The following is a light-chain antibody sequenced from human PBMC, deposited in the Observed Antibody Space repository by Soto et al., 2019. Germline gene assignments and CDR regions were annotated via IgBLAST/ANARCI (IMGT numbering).Light chain of an antibody. V-gene: IGKV3-15*01. CDR3: QQYNTWWT. Sequence: EIVMPQSPATLSVSPGERATLSCRASQSVSINLAWYQQKPGQAPRLLIYGASTRATGIPARFSGSGSGTEFTLSISSLQSEDFAVYYCQQYNTWWTFGQGTKVDLK. J-gene: IGKJ1*01. CDR2: GAS. CDR1: QSVSIN.